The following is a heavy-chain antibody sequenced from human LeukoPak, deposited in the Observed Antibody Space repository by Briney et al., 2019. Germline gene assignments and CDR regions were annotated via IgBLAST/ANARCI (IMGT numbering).Heavy chain of an antibody. CDR2: INHSGST. V-gene: IGHV4-34*01. D-gene: IGHD3-9*01. CDR1: GGSFSGYY. Sequence: PSETLSLTCAVYGGSFSGYYWSWIRQPPGKGLEWIGEINHSGSTNYNPSLKSRVTISVDTSKNQFSLKLSSVTAADTAVYYCARGFYDILTGYYNVGTNWFDPWGQGTLVTVSS. CDR3: ARGFYDILTGYYNVGTNWFDP. J-gene: IGHJ5*02.